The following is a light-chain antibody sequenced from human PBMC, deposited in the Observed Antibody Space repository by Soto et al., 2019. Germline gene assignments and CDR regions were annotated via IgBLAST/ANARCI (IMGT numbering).Light chain of an antibody. CDR3: QQYDTSPRT. Sequence: ELVLTQSPGTLSLSPGERATLSCRASQSVNSNYLAWYQQKPGQRPRSLIYGASSRATGIPDRFSGSGSVTDFTLTISSLEPEDCAVYYCQQYDTSPRTFGQGNKVEIK. CDR2: GAS. V-gene: IGKV3-20*01. J-gene: IGKJ1*01. CDR1: QSVNSNY.